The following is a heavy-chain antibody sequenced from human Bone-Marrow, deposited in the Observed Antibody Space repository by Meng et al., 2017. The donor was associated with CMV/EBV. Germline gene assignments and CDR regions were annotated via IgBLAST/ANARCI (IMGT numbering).Heavy chain of an antibody. CDR3: GRYSGNYYALDI. J-gene: IGHJ3*02. V-gene: IGHV1-18*01. D-gene: IGHD1-26*01. Sequence: ASVKVSCKASGYTFTDYGISWVRQAPGQGLEWMGWISPYNDNTKYAQRFQGRVTMTTDTSTTTAYMQLWGLRSDDTAVYYCGRYSGNYYALDIWGQGTMVTVSS. CDR2: ISPYNDNT. CDR1: GYTFTDYG.